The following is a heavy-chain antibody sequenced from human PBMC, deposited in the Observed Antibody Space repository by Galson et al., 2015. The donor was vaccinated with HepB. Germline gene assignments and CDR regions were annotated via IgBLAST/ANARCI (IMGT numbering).Heavy chain of an antibody. CDR1: GFTFSTYA. V-gene: IGHV3-23*01. J-gene: IGHJ4*02. Sequence: PRLSCAASGFTFSTYAITWVRQAPGKGLEWVSVISGSGATTFYADSVKGRFIIYRDNSKNTVYLQMNSLRADDTAIYYCAKEPPYCGGDCYSVSDVWGQGTLVTVSS. CDR3: AKEPPYCGGDCYSVSDV. CDR2: ISGSGATT. D-gene: IGHD2-21*02.